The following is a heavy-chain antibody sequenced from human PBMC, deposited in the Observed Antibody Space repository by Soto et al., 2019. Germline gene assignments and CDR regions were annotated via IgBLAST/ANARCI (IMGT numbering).Heavy chain of an antibody. CDR3: VRIDLDNYFDD. Sequence: PSETLSLTCTVSGGSISSYYWSWIRQPPGKGLEWIGYIYYSGSTYYNPSLKSRVTISVDTSKNQFSLKLTSVTAADTAVYYCVRIDLDNYFDDWGQGTLVTVSS. CDR2: IYYSGST. CDR1: GGSISSYY. V-gene: IGHV4-59*08. D-gene: IGHD2-2*03. J-gene: IGHJ4*02.